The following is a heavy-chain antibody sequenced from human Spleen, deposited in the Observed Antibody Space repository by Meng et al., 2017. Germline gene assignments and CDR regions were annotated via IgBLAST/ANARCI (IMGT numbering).Heavy chain of an antibody. J-gene: IGHJ4*02. V-gene: IGHV3-9*01. CDR2: ITWNSGII. CDR1: GFTFDDYA. CDR3: ARVSASGYYFLDY. Sequence: SLKISCAASGFTFDDYAMHWVRQVPGKGLEWVSGITWNSGIIGYADSVKGRFTISRDNAKNTLYLQMNSLRAEDTAVYYCARVSASGYYFLDYWGPGTLVTVSS. D-gene: IGHD3-22*01.